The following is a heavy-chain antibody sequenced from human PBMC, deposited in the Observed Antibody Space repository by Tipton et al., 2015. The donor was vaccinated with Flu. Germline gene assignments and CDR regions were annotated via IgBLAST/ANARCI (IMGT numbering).Heavy chain of an antibody. V-gene: IGHV4-61*09. CDR3: ARDYGDLNWFDP. CDR2: IYTSGST. D-gene: IGHD4-17*01. CDR1: GGSISSSSYY. J-gene: IGHJ5*02. Sequence: LRLSYTVSGGSISSSSYYWTWIRQPAGKGLEWIGQIYTSGSTKYNPSLKSRVTMSLDTSKNHFSLKLSSVTAADTAMYYCARDYGDLNWFDPWGQGTLVTVSS.